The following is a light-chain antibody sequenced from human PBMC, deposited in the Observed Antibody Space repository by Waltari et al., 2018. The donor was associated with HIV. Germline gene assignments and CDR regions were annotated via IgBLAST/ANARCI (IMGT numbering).Light chain of an antibody. V-gene: IGLV2-14*01. CDR1: NSDVGYYNS. CDR2: DVT. J-gene: IGLJ1*01. CDR3: YSYTSGTPLNHV. Sequence: QPALTQPASVPGSPAPSITISCTPTNSDVGYYNSVSCYQQHPAEAPKLIITDVTNRPSGVSNRFSGANKDNTAFLTITRLRPYDDAAYYCYSYTSGTPLNHVFGTGTKFTVL.